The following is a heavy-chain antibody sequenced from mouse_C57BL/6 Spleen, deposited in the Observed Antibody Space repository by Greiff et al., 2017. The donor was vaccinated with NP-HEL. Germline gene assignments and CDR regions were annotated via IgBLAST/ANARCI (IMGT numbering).Heavy chain of an antibody. CDR1: GYTFTDYN. CDR2: INPNNGGT. D-gene: IGHD1-1*01. V-gene: IGHV1-18*01. CDR3: ATLFYYGSSQWYFDV. Sequence: EVQLQQSGPELVKPGASVKIPCKASGYTFTDYNMDWVKQSHGKSLEWIGDINPNNGGTIYNQKFKGKATLTVDKSSSTAYMELRSLTSEDTAVYYCATLFYYGSSQWYFDVWGTGTTVTVSS. J-gene: IGHJ1*03.